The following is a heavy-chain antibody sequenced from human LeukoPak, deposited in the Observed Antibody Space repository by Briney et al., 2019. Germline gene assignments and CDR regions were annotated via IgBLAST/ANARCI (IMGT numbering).Heavy chain of an antibody. Sequence: GGSLRLSCAASGFTFSSYWMHWVRQAPGKGVVWVSRINSDGCSTNYADSVRGRITISRDNAKNTLYLQMNSLRAEDTAVYYCARDCSGGSCYFSYWGQGTLVTVSS. J-gene: IGHJ4*02. CDR3: ARDCSGGSCYFSY. D-gene: IGHD2-15*01. V-gene: IGHV3-74*01. CDR2: INSDGCST. CDR1: GFTFSSYW.